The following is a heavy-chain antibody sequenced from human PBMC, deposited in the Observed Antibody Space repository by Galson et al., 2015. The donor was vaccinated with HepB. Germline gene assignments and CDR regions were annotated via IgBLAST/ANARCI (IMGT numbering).Heavy chain of an antibody. D-gene: IGHD6-6*01. V-gene: IGHV3-30-3*01. J-gene: IGHJ4*02. Sequence: SLRLSCAASGFTFSSYAMHWVRQAPGKGLEWVAVISYDGSNKYYADSVKGRFTISRDNSKSTLYLQMNSLRAEDTAVYYCARERYSSSSENFGYWGQGTLVTVSS. CDR1: GFTFSSYA. CDR3: ARERYSSSSENFGY. CDR2: ISYDGSNK.